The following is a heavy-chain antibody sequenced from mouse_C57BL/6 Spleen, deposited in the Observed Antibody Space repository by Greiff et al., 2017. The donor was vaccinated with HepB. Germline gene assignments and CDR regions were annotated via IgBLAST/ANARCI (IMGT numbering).Heavy chain of an antibody. J-gene: IGHJ4*01. CDR1: GFTFNTYA. V-gene: IGHV10-3*01. CDR3: VRVIYYGYDRKDYYAMDY. CDR2: IRSKSSNYAT. Sequence: EVKLQESGGGLVQPKGSLKLSCAASGFTFNTYAMHWVRQAPGKGLEWVARIRSKSSNYATYYADSVKDRFTISRDDSQSMLYLQMNNLKTEDTAMYYCVRVIYYGYDRKDYYAMDYWGQGTSVTVSS. D-gene: IGHD2-2*01.